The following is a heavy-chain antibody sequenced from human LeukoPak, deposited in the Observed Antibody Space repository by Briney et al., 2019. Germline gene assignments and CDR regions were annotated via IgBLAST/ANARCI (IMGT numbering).Heavy chain of an antibody. D-gene: IGHD2-21*01. CDR3: ARSMRNWFDP. CDR2: ISSSSSYI. J-gene: IGHJ5*02. CDR1: GFTFSSYS. Sequence: PGGSLRLSCAASGFTFSSYSVNWVRQAPGKGLEWVSSISSSSSYIYYADSVKGRFTISRDNAKNSLYLQMNSLRAEDTAVYYCARSMRNWFDPWGQGTLVTVSS. V-gene: IGHV3-21*01.